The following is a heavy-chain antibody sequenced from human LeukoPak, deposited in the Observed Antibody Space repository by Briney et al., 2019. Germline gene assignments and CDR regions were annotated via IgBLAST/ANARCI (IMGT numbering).Heavy chain of an antibody. D-gene: IGHD2-2*02. CDR3: ARAHPLGYCSSTSCYRTYYYGMDV. J-gene: IGHJ6*02. V-gene: IGHV1-2*02. CDR1: GYTFTGYY. Sequence: ASVKVSCKASGYTFTGYYMHWVRQAPGQGLEWMGWINPNSGGTNYAQKFQGRATMTRDTSISTAYMELSRLRSDDTAVYYCARAHPLGYCSSTSCYRTYYYGMDVWGQGTTVTVSS. CDR2: INPNSGGT.